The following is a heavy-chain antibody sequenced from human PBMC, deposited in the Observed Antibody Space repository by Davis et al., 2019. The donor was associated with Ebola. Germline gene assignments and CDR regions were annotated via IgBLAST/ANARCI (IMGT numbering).Heavy chain of an antibody. D-gene: IGHD4-23*01. CDR3: ARDIGLVTPAWLDP. J-gene: IGHJ5*02. V-gene: IGHV1-18*01. CDR2: ISAYNGNT. Sequence: ASVKVSCKASGYTFTSYGISWVRQAPGQGLEWMGWISAYNGNTNYAQKLQGRVTMTTDTSTSTAYMELRSLRSDDTAVYYCARDIGLVTPAWLDPWGQGTLVTVSS. CDR1: GYTFTSYG.